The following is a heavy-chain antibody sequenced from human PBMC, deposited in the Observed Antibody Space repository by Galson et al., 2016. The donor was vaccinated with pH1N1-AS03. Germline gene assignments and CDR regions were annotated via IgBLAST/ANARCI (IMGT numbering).Heavy chain of an antibody. V-gene: IGHV1-3*01. CDR3: ARDRGSGYALFDYYYGMDV. D-gene: IGHD5-12*01. CDR1: GYTFTSCA. Sequence: SVKVSCKASGYTFTSCAMHWVRQAPGQRLEWMGWINAGNGNTKYSQKFQGRVTITRDTSASTAYMELSSLRSEDTAVYYCARDRGSGYALFDYYYGMDVWGQGTTVTVSS. CDR2: INAGNGNT. J-gene: IGHJ6*02.